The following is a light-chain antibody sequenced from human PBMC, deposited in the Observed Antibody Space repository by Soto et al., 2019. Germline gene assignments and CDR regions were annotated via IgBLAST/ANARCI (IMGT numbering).Light chain of an antibody. V-gene: IGKV3-20*01. CDR3: QQYATSPYT. J-gene: IGKJ2*01. Sequence: ENVLTQSPDTLSLSPGERATLSCWASQSVPSAYLAWYQQRPGQSPRLLIYGTSSRATGIPDRFSGRGSGTDFTLTISRLELEDFAVYLCQQYATSPYTFGQGTKLEIK. CDR1: QSVPSAY. CDR2: GTS.